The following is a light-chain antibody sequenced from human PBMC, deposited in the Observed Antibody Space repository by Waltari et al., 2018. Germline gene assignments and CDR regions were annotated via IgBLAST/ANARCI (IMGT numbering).Light chain of an antibody. J-gene: IGKJ2*02. CDR2: ETS. CDR1: QTIDY. Sequence: QMTQSLSSLSASVGDRVTITCRASQTIDYLSWYQHKPGEAPKLLIYETSTLQSGVPTRFSGSKFGTTFILTISSLQPEDFATYFCQPNYDTPRTFGQGTKVDIK. V-gene: IGKV1-39*01. CDR3: QPNYDTPRT.